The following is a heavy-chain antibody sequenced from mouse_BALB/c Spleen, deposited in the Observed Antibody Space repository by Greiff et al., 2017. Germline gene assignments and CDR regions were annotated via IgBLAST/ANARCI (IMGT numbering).Heavy chain of an antibody. Sequence: VQLVESGAELVRPGVSVKISCKGSGYTFTDYAMHWVKQSHAKSLEWIGVISTYYGDASYNQKFKGKATMTVDKSSSTAYMELARLTSEDSAIYYCARSGGTRGYFDYWGQGTTLTVSS. J-gene: IGHJ2*01. CDR2: ISTYYGDA. CDR3: ARSGGTRGYFDY. V-gene: IGHV1S137*01. D-gene: IGHD4-1*01. CDR1: GYTFTDYA.